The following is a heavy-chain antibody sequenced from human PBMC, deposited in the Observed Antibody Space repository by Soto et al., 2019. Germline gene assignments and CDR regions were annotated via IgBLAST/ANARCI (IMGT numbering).Heavy chain of an antibody. Sequence: SETLSLTCTVSGGYIRSSFYYWGWIQQPPGKGLEWIGTIYYSGSTYYSPSLKSRVTISVDTSKNHFSLSLYSVTAADTVLYFCARWNSWFGGSYVDYWGQGALVTAPQ. V-gene: IGHV4-39*02. CDR1: GGYIRSSFYY. CDR3: ARWNSWFGGSYVDY. J-gene: IGHJ4*02. CDR2: IYYSGST. D-gene: IGHD1-26*01.